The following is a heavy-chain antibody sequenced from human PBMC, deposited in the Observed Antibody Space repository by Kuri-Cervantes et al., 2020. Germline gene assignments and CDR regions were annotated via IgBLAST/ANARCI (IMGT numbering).Heavy chain of an antibody. Sequence: SETLSLTCTVSGGSISSGDYYWSWVRQPPGKGLEWIGYIYYSGSTYYNPSLKSRVTISVDTSKNQFSLKLSSVTAADTAVYYCARARGTAGTFDYWGQGTLVTVSS. J-gene: IGHJ4*02. D-gene: IGHD1-1*01. CDR2: IYYSGST. CDR3: ARARGTAGTFDY. CDR1: GGSISSGDYY. V-gene: IGHV4-30-4*01.